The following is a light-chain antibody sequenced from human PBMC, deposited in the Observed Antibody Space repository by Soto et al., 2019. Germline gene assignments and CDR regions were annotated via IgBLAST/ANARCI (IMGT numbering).Light chain of an antibody. CDR1: QSVSSY. CDR2: DAS. V-gene: IGKV3-11*01. CDR3: QQRSNWPPH. Sequence: EIVLTQSPATLSLSPGERATLSCRASQSVSSYLAWYQQKPGQAPRLLIYDASNRATGIPARFSGSGSGTEFTLTISSLEPEDFAVYYCQQRSNWPPHFGGGTKVEIK. J-gene: IGKJ4*01.